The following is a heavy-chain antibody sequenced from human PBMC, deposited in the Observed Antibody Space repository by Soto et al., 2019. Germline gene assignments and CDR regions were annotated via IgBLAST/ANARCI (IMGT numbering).Heavy chain of an antibody. V-gene: IGHV3-30-3*01. J-gene: IGHJ4*02. CDR1: GFTFSSYA. D-gene: IGHD2-2*01. Sequence: GGSLRLSCAASGFTFSSYAMHWVRQAPGKGLEWVAVISYDGSNKYYADSVKGRFTISRDNSKNTLYLQMNSLRAEDTAVYYCAREFPYCSSTSCYSRPGAMDYWGQGTLVTVSS. CDR2: ISYDGSNK. CDR3: AREFPYCSSTSCYSRPGAMDY.